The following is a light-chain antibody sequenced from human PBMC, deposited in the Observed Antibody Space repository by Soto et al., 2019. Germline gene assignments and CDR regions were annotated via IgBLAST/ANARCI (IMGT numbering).Light chain of an antibody. CDR3: QQYGNSPRT. J-gene: IGKJ1*01. CDR1: QSVSSNF. CDR2: GAS. Sequence: EIVLMQSPGTLSLSPGERATLSCRASQSVSSNFLAWYQQKPGQAPRLLIYGASNRATDIPDRFSGSGSGTDFTLTISRLEPEVFAVYFCQQYGNSPRTFGQGTKVEIK. V-gene: IGKV3-20*01.